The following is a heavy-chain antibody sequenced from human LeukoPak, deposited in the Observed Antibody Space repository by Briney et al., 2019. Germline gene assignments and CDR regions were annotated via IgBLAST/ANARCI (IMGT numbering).Heavy chain of an antibody. CDR1: GGTFSSYA. J-gene: IGHJ5*02. CDR2: IIPIFGTA. D-gene: IGHD3-10*01. V-gene: IGHV1-69*06. CDR3: ARFVYGSGSSGYGP. Sequence: ASVKVSCKASGGTFSSYAIGRVRQAPGQGLEWMGGIIPIFGTANYAQKFQGRVTITADKSTSTAYMELSSLRSEDTAVYYCARFVYGSGSSGYGPWGQGTLVTVSS.